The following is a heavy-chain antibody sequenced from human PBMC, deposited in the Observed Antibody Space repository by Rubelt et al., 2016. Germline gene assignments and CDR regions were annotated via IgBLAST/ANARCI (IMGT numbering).Heavy chain of an antibody. Sequence: VQLLESGGGLVKPGGSLRLSCSASGFAFNTYAMHWVRQAPGKGLQYVSAIGINGGITYYAESVRGRFNISRHNSNNTMVLSRNSPGAVDTAVYYCARGGDYGDYWGQGTLVTVSS. CDR2: IGINGGIT. J-gene: IGHJ4*02. V-gene: IGHV3-64*04. CDR3: ARGGDYGDY. CDR1: GFAFNTYA.